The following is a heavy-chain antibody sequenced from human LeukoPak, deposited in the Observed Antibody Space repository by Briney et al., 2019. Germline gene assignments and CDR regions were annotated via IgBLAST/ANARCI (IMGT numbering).Heavy chain of an antibody. J-gene: IGHJ4*02. Sequence: GGSLRLSCAASGFTFSSYWMSWVRQAPGKGLEWVANIKQDGSEKYYVDSVKGRFTISRDNAKNSLYLQMNSLRAEDTAVYYCARDRSSSSVVAATPGLAYWGQGTLVTVSS. CDR2: IKQDGSEK. CDR3: ARDRSSSSVVAATPGLAY. D-gene: IGHD2-15*01. V-gene: IGHV3-7*04. CDR1: GFTFSSYW.